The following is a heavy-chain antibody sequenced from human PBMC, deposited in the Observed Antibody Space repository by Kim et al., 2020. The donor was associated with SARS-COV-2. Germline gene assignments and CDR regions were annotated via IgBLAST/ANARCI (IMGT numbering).Heavy chain of an antibody. J-gene: IGHJ6*03. CDR1: GFTFSDHY. CDR3: ARRSKITGYYLYYYYYMDV. Sequence: GGSLRLSCAASGFTFSDHYMDWVRQAPGKGLEWVGRTRNKANSYTTEYAASVKGRFTISRDDSKNSLYLQMNSLKTEDTAVYYCARRSKITGYYLYYYYYMDVWGKGTTVTVSS. CDR2: TRNKANSYTT. D-gene: IGHD3-3*01. V-gene: IGHV3-72*01.